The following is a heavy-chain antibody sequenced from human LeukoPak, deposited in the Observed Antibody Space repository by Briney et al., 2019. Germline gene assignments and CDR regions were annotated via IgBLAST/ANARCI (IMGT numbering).Heavy chain of an antibody. CDR3: ARDRGPKTGFMVREAYDY. Sequence: GGSLRLSCVASGFTFSDYWIHWVRQTPGKGLVWVSRISTDGDTTNYADSVKGRFTISRDNAENTLYLQMNNLRVEDTAVYYCARDRGPKTGFMVREAYDYWGQGTLVTVSS. CDR2: ISTDGDTT. J-gene: IGHJ4*02. CDR1: GFTFSDYW. V-gene: IGHV3-74*01. D-gene: IGHD3-10*01.